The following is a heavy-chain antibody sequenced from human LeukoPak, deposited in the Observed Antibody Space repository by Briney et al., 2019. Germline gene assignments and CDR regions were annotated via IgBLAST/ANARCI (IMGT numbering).Heavy chain of an antibody. CDR3: ARDPRYQYFDY. J-gene: IGHJ4*02. Sequence: ETLSLTCTVSGGSISSGGYYWSWVRQAPGKGLEWVANIKQDGSEKYYVDSVKGRFTISRDNAQNSLYLQMNSLRAEDTAVYYCARDPRYQYFDYWGQGTLVTVSS. CDR2: IKQDGSEK. CDR1: GGSISSGGYY. D-gene: IGHD2-2*01. V-gene: IGHV3-7*01.